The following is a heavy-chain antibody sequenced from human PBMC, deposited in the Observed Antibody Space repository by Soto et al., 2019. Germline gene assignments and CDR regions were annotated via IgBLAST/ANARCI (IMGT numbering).Heavy chain of an antibody. Sequence: SETLSLTCTVSGGSISSSNYYWGWIRQPPGKGLEWIGSIYYSGNTYYNPSLKSRVTMSVDTSKNQFSLKLSSVTAADTAVYYCARLGGYCSTTGCYGYYAMDVWGQGTPVTVSS. V-gene: IGHV4-39*01. CDR3: ARLGGYCSTTGCYGYYAMDV. CDR1: GGSISSSNYY. D-gene: IGHD2-2*01. CDR2: IYYSGNT. J-gene: IGHJ6*02.